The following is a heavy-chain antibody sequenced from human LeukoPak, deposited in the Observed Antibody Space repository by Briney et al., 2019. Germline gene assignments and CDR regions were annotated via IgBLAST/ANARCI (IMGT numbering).Heavy chain of an antibody. CDR2: ISSSSSYI. V-gene: IGHV3-21*01. CDR3: ARIRLRCSGTTCPQFDY. CDR1: GFTFSSYS. J-gene: IGHJ4*02. D-gene: IGHD2-2*01. Sequence: GGSLRLSCAASGFTFSSYSMSWVRQAPGKGLEWVSSISSSSSYIYYADSVKGRFTISRDNAKNSLYLQMNSLRAEDTAMYYCARIRLRCSGTTCPQFDYWGQGTLVTVSS.